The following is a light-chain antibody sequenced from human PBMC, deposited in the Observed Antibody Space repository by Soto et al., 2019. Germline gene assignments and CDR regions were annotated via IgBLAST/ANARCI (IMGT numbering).Light chain of an antibody. CDR2: AAS. J-gene: IGKJ2*01. Sequence: DIQMTQSPSSLSASVGDRVTITCRASQSISSYLNWYQQNPGQAPKSLIYAASSLQSGVPSRFSGSGSGTDFTLSISSLQPEEFATYYCQQSYSTPYTFGQGNKLEI. V-gene: IGKV1-39*01. CDR1: QSISSY. CDR3: QQSYSTPYT.